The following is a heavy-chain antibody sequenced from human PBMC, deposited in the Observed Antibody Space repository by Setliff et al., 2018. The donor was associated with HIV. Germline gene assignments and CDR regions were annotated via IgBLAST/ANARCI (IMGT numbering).Heavy chain of an antibody. CDR1: LTNFD. J-gene: IGHJ5*02. CDR2: MNPESGDT. Sequence: LTNFDINWVRQATGQGLEWMGWMNPESGDTGYAQKFQDRVTITRNTSINTAYMELNSLRFDDTAVYYCARGGYGGAYNWFDPWGQGTLVTVSS. V-gene: IGHV1-8*03. D-gene: IGHD4-17*01. CDR3: ARGGYGGAYNWFDP.